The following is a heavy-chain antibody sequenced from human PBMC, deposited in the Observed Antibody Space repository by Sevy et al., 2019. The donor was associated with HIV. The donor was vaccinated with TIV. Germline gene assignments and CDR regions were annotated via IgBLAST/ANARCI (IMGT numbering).Heavy chain of an antibody. CDR1: GFTFSYYA. CDR2: ISYDGTNK. Sequence: GGSLRLSFAASGFTFSYYAMHWVRQAPGKGLEWVAVISYDGTNKQYAESVKGRFTISRDNSKNTLYLQMNSLRAEDTAVYYCARDRGYYDSSGFYSRYYFDYWGQGTLVTVSS. V-gene: IGHV3-30-3*01. D-gene: IGHD3-22*01. CDR3: ARDRGYYDSSGFYSRYYFDY. J-gene: IGHJ4*02.